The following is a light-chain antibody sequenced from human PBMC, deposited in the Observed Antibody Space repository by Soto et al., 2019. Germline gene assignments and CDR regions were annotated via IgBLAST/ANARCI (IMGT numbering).Light chain of an antibody. CDR1: ISNIGAGYD. CDR3: QSYDSSLSVT. V-gene: IGLV1-40*01. J-gene: IGLJ1*01. Sequence: QSVLTQPPSASGTPGQRVTISCTGTISNIGAGYDVHWYQHLPGTAPKLLIYSNVNRPSGVPDRFSGSKSATSASLAITGLQADDEADYYCQSYDSSLSVTFGTGTKVTAL. CDR2: SNV.